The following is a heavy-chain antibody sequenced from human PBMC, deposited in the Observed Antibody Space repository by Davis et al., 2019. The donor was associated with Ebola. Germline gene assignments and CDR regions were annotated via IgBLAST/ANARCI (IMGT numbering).Heavy chain of an antibody. D-gene: IGHD6-19*01. V-gene: IGHV3-33*01. CDR2: IWYDGSNK. CDR3: ARELLAVAGTVDY. CDR1: GFTFSSYG. Sequence: GESLKISCAASGFTFSSYGMHWVRQAPGKGLEWVAVIWYDGSNKYYADSVKGRFTISRDNSKNTLYLQMNSLRAEDTAVYYCARELLAVAGTVDYWGQGTLVTVSS. J-gene: IGHJ4*02.